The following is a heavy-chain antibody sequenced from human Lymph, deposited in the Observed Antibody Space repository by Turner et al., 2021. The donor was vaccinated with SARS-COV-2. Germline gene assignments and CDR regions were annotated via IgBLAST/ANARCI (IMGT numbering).Heavy chain of an antibody. CDR3: ARVVVLRRAYFDY. CDR1: GGSISSGDYY. Sequence: QVQLQESGPGLVKPSQTLSLTCTVSGGSISSGDYYWGWIRQPPGNGLEWIGYIYYSGSTFNNPSLKSRVTISVDTSKNQFSLKLSSVTAADTAVYYCARVVVLRRAYFDYWGQGTLVTVSS. V-gene: IGHV4-30-4*01. D-gene: IGHD2-8*01. CDR2: IYYSGST. J-gene: IGHJ4*02.